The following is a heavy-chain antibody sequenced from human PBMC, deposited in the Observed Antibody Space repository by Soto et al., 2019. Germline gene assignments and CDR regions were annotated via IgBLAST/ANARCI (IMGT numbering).Heavy chain of an antibody. V-gene: IGHV4-59*01. D-gene: IGHD1-7*01. CDR1: GGSISSYY. CDR2: IYYSGST. Sequence: SETLSLTCTVSGGSISSYYWSWIRQPPGKGLEWIGYIYYSGSTNYNPSLKSRVTISVDTSKNQFSLKLSSVTAADTAVYYCARGVNNWNYYYYYYYMDVWGKGTTVTVSS. CDR3: ARGVNNWNYYYYYYYMDV. J-gene: IGHJ6*03.